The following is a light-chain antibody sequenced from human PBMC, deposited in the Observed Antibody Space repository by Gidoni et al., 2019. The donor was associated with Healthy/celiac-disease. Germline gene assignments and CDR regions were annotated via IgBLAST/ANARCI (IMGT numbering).Light chain of an antibody. CDR1: SSDVGGYNY. J-gene: IGLJ2*01. CDR2: DVS. Sequence: PRSVSGSPGQSVTISCTGTSSDVGGYNYVSWYQPHPGKAPKLMIYDVSKRPSGVPDRFSVSTSSNTASLTISVLPAAHEADYYCCSYAGSYTWVFGGGTKLTVL. CDR3: CSYAGSYTWV. V-gene: IGLV2-11*01.